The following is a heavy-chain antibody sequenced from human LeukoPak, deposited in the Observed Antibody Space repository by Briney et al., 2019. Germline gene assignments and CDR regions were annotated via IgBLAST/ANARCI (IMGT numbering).Heavy chain of an antibody. CDR3: ARHHYDITSATSAFDI. V-gene: IGHV4-59*08. CDR1: GGSISSYY. D-gene: IGHD3-9*01. Sequence: SETLSLTCTVSGGSISSYYRSWIRQPPGKGLEWIGYIYYSGSTNYNPSLKSRVTISVDTSKNQFSLKLSSVTAADTAVYYCARHHYDITSATSAFDIWGQGTMVTVSS. J-gene: IGHJ3*02. CDR2: IYYSGST.